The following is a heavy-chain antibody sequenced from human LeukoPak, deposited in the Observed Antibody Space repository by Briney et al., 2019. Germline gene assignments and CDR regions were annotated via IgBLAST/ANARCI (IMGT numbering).Heavy chain of an antibody. D-gene: IGHD5-24*01. Sequence: PVGSLRLSCAASGFTFSSYSMNWVRQAPGKGLEWVSSISSSSSYIYYADSVKGRFTISRDNAKNSLYLQMNSLRAEDTAVYYCATPYGSDAFDIWGQGTMVTVSS. CDR3: ATPYGSDAFDI. CDR2: ISSSSSYI. J-gene: IGHJ3*02. V-gene: IGHV3-21*01. CDR1: GFTFSSYS.